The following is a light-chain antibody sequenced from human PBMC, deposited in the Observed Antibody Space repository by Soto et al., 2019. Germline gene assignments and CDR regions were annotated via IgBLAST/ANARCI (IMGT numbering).Light chain of an antibody. J-gene: IGLJ1*01. Sequence: QSVLTQPDSVSASLGESITISCTRTNTDIGGYNLVSWYQQHPGKAPRLMIYEVIKRPSGVSNRFSGSKSGNTASLTISGLQAEDEADYYCCSYAGSSVYVFGTGTKVTVL. CDR1: NTDIGGYNL. CDR2: EVI. CDR3: CSYAGSSVYV. V-gene: IGLV2-23*02.